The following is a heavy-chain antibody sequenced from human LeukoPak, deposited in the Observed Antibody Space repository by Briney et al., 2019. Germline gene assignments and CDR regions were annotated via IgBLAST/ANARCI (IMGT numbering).Heavy chain of an antibody. CDR2: IYSGGST. CDR1: GFTVSSNY. V-gene: IGHV3-53*04. Sequence: GGSLRLSCAASGFTVSSNYMSWVRQAPGKGLEWVSVIYSGGSTYYADSVKGRFTISRHNSKNTLYLQMNSLRAEDTAVYYCARGYISYSSGWYYDYWGQGTLVTVSS. D-gene: IGHD6-19*01. CDR3: ARGYISYSSGWYYDY. J-gene: IGHJ4*02.